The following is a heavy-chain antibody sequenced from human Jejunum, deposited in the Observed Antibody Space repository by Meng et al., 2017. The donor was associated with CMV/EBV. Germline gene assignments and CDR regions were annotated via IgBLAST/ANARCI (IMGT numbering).Heavy chain of an antibody. CDR2: IKSKTAGGTT. J-gene: IGHJ4*02. D-gene: IGHD7-27*01. V-gene: IGHV3-15*01. CDR3: ARNWGE. Sequence: LGISCAGSGFTFNNGWVSWVRQAAGRGLEWVGRIKSKTAGGTTDYAAPVKGRFTISRDDAKDTLYLQMSSLKTEDTAVYYCARNWGEWGQGTLVTVSS. CDR1: GFTFNNGW.